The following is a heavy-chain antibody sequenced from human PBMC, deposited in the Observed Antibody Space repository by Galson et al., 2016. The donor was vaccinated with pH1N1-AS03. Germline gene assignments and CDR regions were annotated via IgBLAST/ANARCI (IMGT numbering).Heavy chain of an antibody. Sequence: SVKVSCKASGGNFRTHPISWVRQAPGQGLEWMGGIMPVLGPAKYAQKFQGRVTISADESTSTAYMELNNLRPEDTAVYYCATDHYETSDFRGAWDYWGQGTPVTVSS. CDR2: IMPVLGPA. CDR1: GGNFRTHP. D-gene: IGHD3-22*01. J-gene: IGHJ4*02. CDR3: ATDHYETSDFRGAWDY. V-gene: IGHV1-69*13.